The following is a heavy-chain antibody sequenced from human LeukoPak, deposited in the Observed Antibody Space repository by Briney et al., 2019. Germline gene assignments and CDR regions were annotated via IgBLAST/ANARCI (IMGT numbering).Heavy chain of an antibody. CDR2: TYYRSKWHN. CDR3: TLGYCSSTSCYFGY. J-gene: IGHJ4*02. CDR1: GDSVSSNSAA. Sequence: SQTLSLTCAISGDSVSSNSAAWNWIRQSPSRGLEWLGRTYYRSKWHNDYAVSVKSRITINPDTSKNQFSLQLNSVTPEDTAVYYCTLGYCSSTSCYFGYWGQGTLVTVSS. V-gene: IGHV6-1*01. D-gene: IGHD2-2*01.